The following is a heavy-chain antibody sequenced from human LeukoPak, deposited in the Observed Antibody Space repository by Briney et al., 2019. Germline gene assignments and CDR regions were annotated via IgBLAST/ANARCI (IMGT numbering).Heavy chain of an antibody. J-gene: IGHJ6*04. V-gene: IGHV3-15*01. CDR1: GFTFSNAW. CDR2: IKSKTDGGTT. CDR3: TTGPFDSYGWGSYLANGMDV. Sequence: GGSLRLSCAASGFTFSNAWMSWVRQAPGKGLEWVGRIKSKTDGGTTDYAAPVKGRFSISRDDSKNTLYLQMNSLKTEDTAVYYCTTGPFDSYGWGSYLANGMDVWGKGPRSPSPQ. D-gene: IGHD3-10*01.